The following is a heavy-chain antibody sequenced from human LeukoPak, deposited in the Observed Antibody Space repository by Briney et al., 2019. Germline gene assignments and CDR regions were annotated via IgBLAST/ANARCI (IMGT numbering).Heavy chain of an antibody. D-gene: IGHD5-24*01. Sequence: SETLSLTCTVSGGSISSYYWSWIRQPPGKGLEWIGYIYYSGSTNYNPSLKSRVTISVDTSKNQFSLKLSSVTAADTAVYYCARLSSGDGYNPWGQGTLVTVSS. J-gene: IGHJ5*02. CDR1: GGSISSYY. CDR3: ARLSSGDGYNP. V-gene: IGHV4-59*08. CDR2: IYYSGST.